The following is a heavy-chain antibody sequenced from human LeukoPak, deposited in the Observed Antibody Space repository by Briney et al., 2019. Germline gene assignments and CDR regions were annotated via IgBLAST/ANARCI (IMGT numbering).Heavy chain of an antibody. CDR1: GGSISSYY. D-gene: IGHD4-23*01. V-gene: IGHV4-59*01. CDR3: ARELRGYYFDY. J-gene: IGHJ4*02. CDR2: IYYSGST. Sequence: SETLSLTCTVSGGSISSYYRSWLPQPPGKGLEWIGYIYYSGSTNYNPSLKSRVTISVDTSKNQFSLKLSSVTAADTAVYYCARELRGYYFDYWGQGTLVTVSS.